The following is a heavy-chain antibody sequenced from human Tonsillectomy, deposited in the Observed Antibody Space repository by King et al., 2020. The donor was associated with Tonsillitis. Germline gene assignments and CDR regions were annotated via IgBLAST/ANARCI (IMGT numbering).Heavy chain of an antibody. Sequence: VQLVESGGGLVQPGRSLRLSCTASGFTFGDYAMSWVRQAPGKGLEWVGFIRSKAYSGTTEYAASVKGRFTISRDDSKSIAYLQMNSLKTEDTAVYYCTRDEDRVDTAMVDYWGQGTLVTVSS. CDR2: IRSKAYSGTT. V-gene: IGHV3-49*04. J-gene: IGHJ4*02. CDR3: TRDEDRVDTAMVDY. CDR1: GFTFGDYA. D-gene: IGHD5-18*01.